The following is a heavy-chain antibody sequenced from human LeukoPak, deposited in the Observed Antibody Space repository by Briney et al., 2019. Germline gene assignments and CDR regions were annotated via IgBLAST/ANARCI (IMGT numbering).Heavy chain of an antibody. CDR1: GGSFSGYY. CDR2: INHSGST. CDR3: ARVASNKRNQYYYYYYMDV. V-gene: IGHV4-34*01. D-gene: IGHD4-11*01. J-gene: IGHJ6*03. Sequence: KPSETLSLTCAVYGGSFSGYYGTGIRNPPGKGLDWIGEINHSGSTNYNPSLKSRVTISVDTSKNQFSLKLSSVTAADTAVYYCARVASNKRNQYYYYYYMDVWGKGTTVTVSS.